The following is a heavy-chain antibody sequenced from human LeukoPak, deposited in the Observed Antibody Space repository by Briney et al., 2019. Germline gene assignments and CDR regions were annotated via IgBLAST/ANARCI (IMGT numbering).Heavy chain of an antibody. D-gene: IGHD3-10*01. CDR1: GRSISSYY. CDR3: ARRIRFGSDAFDI. V-gene: IGHV4-59*01. Sequence: SETLSLTCTVSGRSISSYYWSWIRQPPGKGLEWIGYIYYSGSTNYNPSLKSRVTISVDTSKNQFSLKLSSVTAADTAVYYCARRIRFGSDAFDIWGQGTMVTVSS. J-gene: IGHJ3*02. CDR2: IYYSGST.